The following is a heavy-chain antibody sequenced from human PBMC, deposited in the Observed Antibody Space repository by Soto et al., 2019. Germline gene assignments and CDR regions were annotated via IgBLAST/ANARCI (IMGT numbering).Heavy chain of an antibody. CDR2: ISYDGSNK. J-gene: IGHJ4*02. V-gene: IGHV3-30-3*01. CDR1: GFTFSSYA. CDR3: ARDGSYDSQYYDFWSGYYTNPLDY. D-gene: IGHD3-3*01. Sequence: GGSLRLSCAASGFTFSSYAMHWVRQAPGKGLEWVAVISYDGSNKYYADSVKGRFTISRDNSKNTLYLQMNSLRAEDTAVYYCARDGSYDSQYYDFWSGYYTNPLDYWDQGTLVTVSS.